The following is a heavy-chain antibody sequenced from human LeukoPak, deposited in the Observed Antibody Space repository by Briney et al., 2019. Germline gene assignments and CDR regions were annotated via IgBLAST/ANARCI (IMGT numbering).Heavy chain of an antibody. D-gene: IGHD5-18*01. J-gene: IGHJ4*02. V-gene: IGHV3-21*01. CDR2: ISSSSSYI. CDR3: ASEVDTAMGDGGY. CDR1: GFTFSSYS. Sequence: KPGGSLRLSCAASGFTFSSYSMNWVRQAPGKGLEWVSSISSSSSYIYYADSVKGRFTISRDNAKNSLYLQMNSLRAEDTAVYYCASEVDTAMGDGGYWGQGTLVAVSS.